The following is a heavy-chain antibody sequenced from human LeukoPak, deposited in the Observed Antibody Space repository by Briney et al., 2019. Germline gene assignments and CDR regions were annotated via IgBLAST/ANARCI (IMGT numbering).Heavy chain of an antibody. J-gene: IGHJ4*02. V-gene: IGHV4-4*09. CDR3: ARLGSYSDC. D-gene: IGHD1-26*01. Sequence: SSETLSLTCSVSDGPISRYYWSWIRQPPGKGLEWIGYIHSSWSTHYNPSLRRRVTTSLNTSNNQFSLKMSSVTAADTAVYYCARLGSYSDCWGQGTLVTVSS. CDR1: DGPISRYY. CDR2: IHSSWST.